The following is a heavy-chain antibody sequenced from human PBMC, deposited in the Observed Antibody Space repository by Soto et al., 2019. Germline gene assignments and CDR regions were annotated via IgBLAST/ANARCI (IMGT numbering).Heavy chain of an antibody. D-gene: IGHD3-16*01. Sequence: QLQLQESGPGLVKPSETLSLICTVSGGSISGYFWSWVRQPAGKGLEWIGRIYSAGSTNSNPSLKSRVTMSVDTSQNQFSLKLTSVTAADTAMYYCVRGDVFDIWGRGTMVTVSS. CDR1: GGSISGYF. V-gene: IGHV4-4*07. CDR3: VRGDVFDI. CDR2: IYSAGST. J-gene: IGHJ3*02.